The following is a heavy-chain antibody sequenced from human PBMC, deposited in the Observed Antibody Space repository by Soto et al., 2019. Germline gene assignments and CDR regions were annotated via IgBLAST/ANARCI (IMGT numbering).Heavy chain of an antibody. CDR3: ARGFTSGYGYYFDY. D-gene: IGHD3-22*01. CDR2: ISYDGSNK. J-gene: IGHJ4*02. Sequence: QVPLVESGGGVVQPGRSLRLSCAASGFTFSTYGMHWVRQAPGKGLEWVALISYDGSNKYYADSVKGRFTISRDNSKNTLYLQINSLRAEDTAVYYCARGFTSGYGYYFDYWGQGTLVTVSS. CDR1: GFTFSTYG. V-gene: IGHV3-30*03.